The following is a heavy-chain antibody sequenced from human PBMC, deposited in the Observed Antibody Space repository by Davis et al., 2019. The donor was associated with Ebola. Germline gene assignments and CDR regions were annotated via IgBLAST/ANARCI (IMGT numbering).Heavy chain of an antibody. D-gene: IGHD3-22*01. CDR2: IYYSGST. V-gene: IGHV4-59*01. CDR3: ARVVNYDSSGYYPIDY. Sequence: MPSETLSLTCTVSGGSISSYYWSWIRQPPGKGLEWIGYIYYSGSTNYNPSLKSRVTISVDTSKNQFSLKLSSVTAADTAVYYCARVVNYDSSGYYPIDYWGQGTLVTVSS. CDR1: GGSISSYY. J-gene: IGHJ4*02.